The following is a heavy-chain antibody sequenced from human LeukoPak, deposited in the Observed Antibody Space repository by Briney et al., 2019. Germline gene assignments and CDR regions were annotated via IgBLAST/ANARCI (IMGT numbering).Heavy chain of an antibody. CDR1: GGSISSYY. Sequence: SETLSLTCTVSGGSISSYYWSWIRQPPGKGLEWIGSIYYSGSTYYNPSLKSRVTISVDTSKNQFSLKLSSVTAADTAVYYCARHNAIAVAGTPITGDFDYWGQGTLVTVSS. D-gene: IGHD6-19*01. J-gene: IGHJ4*02. CDR2: IYYSGST. V-gene: IGHV4-59*05. CDR3: ARHNAIAVAGTPITGDFDY.